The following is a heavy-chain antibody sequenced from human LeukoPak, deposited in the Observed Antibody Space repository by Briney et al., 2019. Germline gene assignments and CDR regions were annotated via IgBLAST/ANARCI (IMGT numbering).Heavy chain of an antibody. CDR2: INHSGST. D-gene: IGHD3-10*01. CDR1: GGSFSGYY. J-gene: IGHJ4*02. V-gene: IGHV4-34*01. CDR3: ASTADGSGSYPFAGY. Sequence: SETLSLTCAVYGGSFSGYYWSWIRQPPGKGLEWIGEINHSGSTNYNPSLKSRVTISVDTSKNQFSLKLSSVTAADTAVYYCASTADGSGSYPFAGYWGQGTLVTVPS.